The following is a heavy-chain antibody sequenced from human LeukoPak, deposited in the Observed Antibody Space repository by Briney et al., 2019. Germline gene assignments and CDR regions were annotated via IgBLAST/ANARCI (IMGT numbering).Heavy chain of an antibody. V-gene: IGHV3-21*01. CDR2: ISSSSSYI. CDR3: ARGCTSCYAEDPRNFDY. J-gene: IGHJ4*02. CDR1: GFTFSSYS. Sequence: PGRSLRLSCAASGFTFSSYSMNWVRQAPGKGLEWVSSISSSSSYIYYADSVKGRFTISRDNAKNSLYLQMNSLRAEDTAVYYCARGCTSCYAEDPRNFDYWGQGTLVTVSS. D-gene: IGHD2-2*01.